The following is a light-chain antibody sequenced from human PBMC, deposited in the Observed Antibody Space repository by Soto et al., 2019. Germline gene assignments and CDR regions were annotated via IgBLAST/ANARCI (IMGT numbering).Light chain of an antibody. CDR1: QSVSSY. J-gene: IGKJ5*01. V-gene: IGKV3D-15*01. CDR3: QEYNNWPLIT. Sequence: IVLTHSPGTLSLSPGERATLSCRASQSVSSYLAWYQQKPGQAPRLLIYDASNRATGIPVRFSGSGSGTEFTLTISSLQSEDFAVYYCQEYNNWPLITFGQGTRLEIK. CDR2: DAS.